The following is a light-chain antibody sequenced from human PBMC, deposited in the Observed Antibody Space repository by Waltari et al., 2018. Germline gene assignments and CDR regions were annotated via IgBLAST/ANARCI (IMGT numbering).Light chain of an antibody. J-gene: IGLJ3*02. Sequence: QSALTQPASVSGSPGQSITISCTGTSSDVGGYNYVSWYQKHPGKAPKLMIYDVSKRPAGVSNRFSGSKYGNTASLTISGLQAEDEADYYCNSYTSSSTLVFGGGTKLTVL. CDR2: DVS. CDR1: SSDVGGYNY. V-gene: IGLV2-14*03. CDR3: NSYTSSSTLV.